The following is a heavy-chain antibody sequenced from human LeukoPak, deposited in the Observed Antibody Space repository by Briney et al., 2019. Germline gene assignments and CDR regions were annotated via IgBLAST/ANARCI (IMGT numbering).Heavy chain of an antibody. D-gene: IGHD3-3*01. CDR3: ARVQTYYDFWSGYTTTPYYYYYMDV. V-gene: IGHV4-59*01. Sequence: PSETLSLTCTVSGGSISSYYWSWIRQPPGKGLEWIGYICYSGSTNYNPSLKSRVTISVDTSKNQFSLKLSSVTAADTAVYYCARVQTYYDFWSGYTTTPYYYYYMDVWGKGTTVTVSS. CDR1: GGSISSYY. CDR2: ICYSGST. J-gene: IGHJ6*03.